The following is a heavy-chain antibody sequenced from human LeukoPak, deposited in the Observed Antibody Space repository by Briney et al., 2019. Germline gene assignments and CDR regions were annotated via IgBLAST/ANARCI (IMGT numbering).Heavy chain of an antibody. CDR1: GFTFSNYG. Sequence: GGSLRLSCAASGFTFSNYGMHWVRQAPGKGLEWVAVIWFDGSNKYYADSVKGRFAISRDNSKNTLYLQMNSLRAEDTAVYYCARDRFQSEHYGGLDYWGQGTLVTVSS. CDR3: ARDRFQSEHYGGLDY. J-gene: IGHJ4*02. CDR2: IWFDGSNK. D-gene: IGHD4-17*01. V-gene: IGHV3-33*01.